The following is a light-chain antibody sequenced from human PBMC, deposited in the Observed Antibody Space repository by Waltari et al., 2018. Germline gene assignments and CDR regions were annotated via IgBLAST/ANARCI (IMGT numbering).Light chain of an antibody. CDR1: HNILDR. Sequence: DFQMTQSPSALSASVGDRVTITCRTSHNILDRLAWYHQTPGRAPKILFSKSSQSQPGVLSRFSASGFGTEFTLAISSLQPDDSGTYFCHQYVFFPGTFGLGTKV. CDR3: HQYVFFPGT. V-gene: IGKV1-5*03. J-gene: IGKJ1*01. CDR2: KSS.